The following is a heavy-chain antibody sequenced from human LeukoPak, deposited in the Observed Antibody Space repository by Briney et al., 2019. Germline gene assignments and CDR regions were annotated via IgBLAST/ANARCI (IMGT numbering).Heavy chain of an antibody. CDR1: GGSISSSSYY. CDR2: IYYSGST. CDR3: ARETPRLRYFERTFDY. D-gene: IGHD3-9*01. Sequence: PSETLSLTCTVSGGSISSSSYYWGWLRQPPGKGLEWIGSIYYSGSTYYNPSLKSRVTISVDTSKNQFSLKLSSVTAADTAVYYCARETPRLRYFERTFDYWGQGTLVTVSS. J-gene: IGHJ4*02. V-gene: IGHV4-39*07.